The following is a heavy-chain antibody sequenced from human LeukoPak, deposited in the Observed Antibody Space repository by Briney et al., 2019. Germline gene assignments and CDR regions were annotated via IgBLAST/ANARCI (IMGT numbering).Heavy chain of an antibody. CDR3: ATDDNSGSDY. D-gene: IGHD3-22*01. V-gene: IGHV3-7*01. CDR2: IKRDGSEK. CDR1: GFTFSSYW. J-gene: IGHJ4*02. Sequence: GGSLRLSCAASGFTFSSYWMCWVRQAPGKGLEWVANIKRDGSEKYYVDSVKGRFTISRDNAKNSLYLQMNSLRAEDTAVYYCATDDNSGSDYWGREPWSPSPQ.